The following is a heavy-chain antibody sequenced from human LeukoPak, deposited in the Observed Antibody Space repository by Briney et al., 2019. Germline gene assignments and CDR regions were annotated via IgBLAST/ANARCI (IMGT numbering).Heavy chain of an antibody. CDR2: INPNSGGT. CDR1: GYTFTGYY. J-gene: IGHJ5*02. CDR3: ARDRFWSSSVLVNWFDP. V-gene: IGHV1-2*02. Sequence: ASVKVSFKASGYTFTGYYMHWVRQAPGQGLEWMGWINPNSGGTNYAQKFQGRVTMTRDTSISTAYMELSRLRSDDTAVYYCARDRFWSSSVLVNWFDPWGQGTLVTVSS. D-gene: IGHD3-3*01.